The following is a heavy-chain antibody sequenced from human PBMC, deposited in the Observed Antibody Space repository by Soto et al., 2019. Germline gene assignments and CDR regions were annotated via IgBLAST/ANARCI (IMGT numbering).Heavy chain of an antibody. D-gene: IGHD2-2*01. CDR2: INPSGGST. V-gene: IGHV1-46*03. J-gene: IGHJ5*02. CDR1: GYTFTSYY. CDR3: AREGYCSSTSCYFFDP. Sequence: QVQLVQSGAEVKKPGASVKVSCKASGYTFTSYYMHWVRQAPGQGLEWMGIINPSGGSTSYAQKFQGGVTMTRDTSTSTVYMELSSLRSEDTAVYYCAREGYCSSTSCYFFDPWGQGTLVTVSS.